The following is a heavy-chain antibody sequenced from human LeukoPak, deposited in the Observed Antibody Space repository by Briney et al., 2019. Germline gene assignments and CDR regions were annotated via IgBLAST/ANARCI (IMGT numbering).Heavy chain of an antibody. CDR2: ISPNSGGT. Sequence: ASVKVSCKASGYTFTDYYMHWVRQAPGQGLEWMGWISPNSGGTKYARKFQGRVTMTRDTSSSTAHMELSRLTSDDTAVYYCARGDHLYFGEFLNLDYWGQGTLVTVSS. D-gene: IGHD3-10*01. J-gene: IGHJ4*02. CDR3: ARGDHLYFGEFLNLDY. CDR1: GYTFTDYY. V-gene: IGHV1-2*02.